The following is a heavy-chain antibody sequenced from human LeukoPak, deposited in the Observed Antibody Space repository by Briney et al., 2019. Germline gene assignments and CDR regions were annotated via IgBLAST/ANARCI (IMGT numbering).Heavy chain of an antibody. V-gene: IGHV3-23*01. CDR1: GFTFSSYA. CDR3: AKAPSPGYCSSTSCYYDY. D-gene: IGHD2-2*01. CDR2: ISDNGGST. J-gene: IGHJ4*02. Sequence: GRSLRLSCAASGFTFSSYAMHWVRQAPGKGLEWVTAISDNGGSTYYADSVKGRFTISRDNSKNTLYLQMNSLRGDDTAVYHCAKAPSPGYCSSTSCYYDYWGQGTLVTVSS.